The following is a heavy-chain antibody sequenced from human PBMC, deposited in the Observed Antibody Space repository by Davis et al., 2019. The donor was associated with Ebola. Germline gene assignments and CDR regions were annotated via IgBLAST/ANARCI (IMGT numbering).Heavy chain of an antibody. CDR3: ARDLSGGDWYFDL. J-gene: IGHJ2*01. CDR2: ISSGGDST. CDR1: GFSFSNYA. D-gene: IGHD3-16*02. V-gene: IGHV3-23*01. Sequence: PGGSLRLSCAASGFSFSNYAMSWVRQAPGKGLEWVSGISSGGDSTYYADSVKGRFTISRDNSNNTLSLQMNSLRVEDTAVYYCARDLSGGDWYFDLWGRGTLVTVSS.